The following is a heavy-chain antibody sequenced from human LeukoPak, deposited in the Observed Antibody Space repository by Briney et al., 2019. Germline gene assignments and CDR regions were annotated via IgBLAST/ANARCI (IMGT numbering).Heavy chain of an antibody. CDR3: ARIGMENFYDL. CDR2: INGNGDKT. Sequence: GGSLRLSCAASGFTFSGFSMHWIRQAPGRGLEYVSAINGNGDKTYYTDSVRGRFTIFRDNSKNTLFLQVGSLGGEDAALDCCARIGMENFYDLWGQGALVTVSS. J-gene: IGHJ5*02. CDR1: GFTFSGFS. V-gene: IGHV3-64*02. D-gene: IGHD2/OR15-2a*01.